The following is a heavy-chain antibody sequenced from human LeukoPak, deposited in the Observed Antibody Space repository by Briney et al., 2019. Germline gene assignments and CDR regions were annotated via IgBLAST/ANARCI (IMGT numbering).Heavy chain of an antibody. CDR3: ARGEQQLVGFFDY. CDR1: GGSIGSSNYY. CDR2: IYYSGGT. D-gene: IGHD6-13*01. V-gene: IGHV4-39*01. Sequence: SETLSLTCTVSGGSIGSSNYYWGWIRQPPGKGLEWIGSIFYSGEIGSIYYSGGTYYNPSPKSRVTISVDTSKNQFSLKVSSLTAADTAVYYCARGEQQLVGFFDYWGQGTLVTVSS. J-gene: IGHJ4*02.